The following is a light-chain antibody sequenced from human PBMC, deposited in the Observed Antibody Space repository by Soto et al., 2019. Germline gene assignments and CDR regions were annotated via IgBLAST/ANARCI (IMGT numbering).Light chain of an antibody. CDR3: QRFGTSPPWT. J-gene: IGKJ1*01. Sequence: EIGMTQSPATLSFSPGEGSTLSCRSSQSLSSSYLAWYQQKPGQAPRLPIYGTSIRATGIPDRFNGSGSGTDFTLTITRLEPEDFAVYYCQRFGTSPPWTFGQGTKVDIK. CDR2: GTS. V-gene: IGKV3-20*01. CDR1: QSLSSSY.